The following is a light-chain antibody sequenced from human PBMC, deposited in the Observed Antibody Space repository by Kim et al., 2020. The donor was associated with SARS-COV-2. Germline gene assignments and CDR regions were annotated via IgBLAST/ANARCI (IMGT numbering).Light chain of an antibody. CDR1: QSISAW. J-gene: IGKJ1*01. V-gene: IGKV1-5*01. CDR3: PHYASSPVT. Sequence: GARVTITCRASQSISAWLAWHQPTPGEAPLLLIYDASNSECGVPPSFSRSGYVTEFTLTISSLQPDDFATYSCPHYASSPVTFGQGTKVDI. CDR2: DAS.